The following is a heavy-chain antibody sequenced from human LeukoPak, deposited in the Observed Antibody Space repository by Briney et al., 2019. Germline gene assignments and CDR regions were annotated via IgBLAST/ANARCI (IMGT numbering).Heavy chain of an antibody. V-gene: IGHV4-61*02. J-gene: IGHJ6*03. Sequence: SQTLSLTCTVSGGSISSGSYYWSWIRQPAGKGLEWIGRIYTSGSTNYNPSLKSRVTISVDTSKNQFSLKLSSVTAADTAVYYCARVAPLLRFLEWLQTNYYYYYMDVWGKGTTVTVSS. CDR3: ARVAPLLRFLEWLQTNYYYYYMDV. CDR2: IYTSGST. CDR1: GGSISSGSYY. D-gene: IGHD3-3*01.